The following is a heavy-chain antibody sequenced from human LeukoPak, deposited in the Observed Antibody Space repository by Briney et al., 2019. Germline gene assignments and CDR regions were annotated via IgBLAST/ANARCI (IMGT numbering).Heavy chain of an antibody. V-gene: IGHV1-2*02. CDR2: INPNSGGT. Sequence: GASVKVSCKASGYTFTGYYMHWVRQAPGQGLEWMGWINPNSGGTNCAQKFQGRVTMTRDTSISTAYMELSRLRSDDTAVYYCATSSIAARPYFDYWGQGTLVTVSS. J-gene: IGHJ4*02. CDR1: GYTFTGYY. D-gene: IGHD6-6*01. CDR3: ATSSIAARPYFDY.